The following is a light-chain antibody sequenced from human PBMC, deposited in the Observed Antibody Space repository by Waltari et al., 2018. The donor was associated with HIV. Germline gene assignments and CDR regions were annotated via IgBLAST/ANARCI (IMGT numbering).Light chain of an antibody. Sequence: SYELTQPPSVSVSPGQTARITCPGDALPRNYAFWYQQKSVQAPVLVIYEDNRRPSGIPERFSGSSSGTMATLTISGAQVEDEGDYYCYSTDDSGNPLAVFGGGTQLTVL. J-gene: IGLJ7*01. CDR3: YSTDDSGNPLAV. V-gene: IGLV3-10*01. CDR2: EDN. CDR1: ALPRNY.